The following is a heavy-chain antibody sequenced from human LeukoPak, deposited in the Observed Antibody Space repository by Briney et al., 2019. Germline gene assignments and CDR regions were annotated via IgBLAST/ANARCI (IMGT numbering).Heavy chain of an antibody. Sequence: GGSLRLSCAASGFTFSSYEMNWVRQAPGKGLEWVSYISSSGSTIYYADSVKGRFTISRDNSKNTLYLQMNSLRAEDTAVYYCAKEGGNDEGYFDYWGQGTLVTVSS. CDR3: AKEGGNDEGYFDY. V-gene: IGHV3-48*03. J-gene: IGHJ4*02. D-gene: IGHD2-8*01. CDR2: ISSSGSTI. CDR1: GFTFSSYE.